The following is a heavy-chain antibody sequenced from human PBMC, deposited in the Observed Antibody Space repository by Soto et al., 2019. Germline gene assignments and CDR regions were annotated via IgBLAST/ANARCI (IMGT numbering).Heavy chain of an antibody. CDR1: GGSIDGYN. D-gene: IGHD3-10*01. CDR2: VYYNGGS. V-gene: IGHV4-59*08. CDR3: ARQGIGNLHGLVEV. J-gene: IGHJ6*02. Sequence: QVQLQESGPGLVKPSETLSLTCTVSGGSIDGYNCAWIRQPPGKALEWVGYVYYNGGSSYNPSLKRRVPLSMDTSKSQFSLQLRPVTAADTAVYYCARQGIGNLHGLVEVWGRGTTVTVSS.